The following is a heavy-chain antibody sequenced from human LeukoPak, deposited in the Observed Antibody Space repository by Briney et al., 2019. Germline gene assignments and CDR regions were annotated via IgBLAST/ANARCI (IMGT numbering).Heavy chain of an antibody. J-gene: IGHJ3*02. Sequence: SETLSLTCTVSGASISSYYWSWIRQPPGKGLEWIGYIYYSGSTNYNPSLKSRVTISVDTSKNQFSLKLSSVTAADTAVYYCARCGSYQGDAFDIWGQGTMVTVSS. CDR3: ARCGSYQGDAFDI. CDR1: GASISSYY. D-gene: IGHD1-26*01. CDR2: IYYSGST. V-gene: IGHV4-59*01.